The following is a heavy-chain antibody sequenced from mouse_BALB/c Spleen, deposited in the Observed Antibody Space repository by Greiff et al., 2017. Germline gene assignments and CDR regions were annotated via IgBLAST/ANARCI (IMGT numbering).Heavy chain of an antibody. J-gene: IGHJ2*01. D-gene: IGHD1-1*01. CDR1: GFTFSSYG. Sequence: EVKVVESGGGLVQPGGSLKLSCAASGFTFSSYGMSWVRQTPDKRLELVATINSNGGSTYYPDSVKGRFTISRDNAKNTLYLQMSSLKSEDTAMYYCARAHYYGSRGDYWGQGTTLTVSS. V-gene: IGHV5-6-3*01. CDR2: INSNGGST. CDR3: ARAHYYGSRGDY.